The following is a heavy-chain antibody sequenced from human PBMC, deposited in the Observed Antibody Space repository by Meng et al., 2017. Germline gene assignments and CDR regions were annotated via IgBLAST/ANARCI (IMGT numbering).Heavy chain of an antibody. D-gene: IGHD6-13*01. V-gene: IGHV4-34*01. CDR1: CASFSGYY. J-gene: IGHJ1*01. Sequence: VQLQQCGAGLLNPSETLSLTCAVYCASFSGYYWIGIRQPPGKGLEWIGEINHSGSTNYNPSLKSRVTISVDTSKNQFSLKLSSVTAADTAVYYCARGLRSSSWYGGYFQHWGQGTLVTVSS. CDR2: INHSGST. CDR3: ARGLRSSSWYGGYFQH.